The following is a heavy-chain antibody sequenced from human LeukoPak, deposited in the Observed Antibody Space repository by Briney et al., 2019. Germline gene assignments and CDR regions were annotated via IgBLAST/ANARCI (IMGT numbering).Heavy chain of an antibody. CDR2: IYYRSKWYN. Sequence: SQTLSLTCAISGDSVSSSCAAWNWIRRSPSRGLEWLGRIYYRSKWYNNYAVSVRSRISINPDTSKNLFSLQLNSVTPEDTAVYYCAKGYARWELPLGDYWGQGTLVTVSS. CDR1: GDSVSSSCAA. CDR3: AKGYARWELPLGDY. J-gene: IGHJ4*02. V-gene: IGHV6-1*01. D-gene: IGHD2-15*01.